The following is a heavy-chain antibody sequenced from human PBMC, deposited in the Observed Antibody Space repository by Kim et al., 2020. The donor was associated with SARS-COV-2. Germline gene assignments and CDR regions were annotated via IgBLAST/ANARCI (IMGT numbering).Heavy chain of an antibody. CDR2: ISYDGSNK. V-gene: IGHV3-30*18. CDR3: AKESGSGSYYAWTYYYYGMDV. CDR1: GFTFSSYG. J-gene: IGHJ6*02. D-gene: IGHD3-10*01. Sequence: GGSLRLSCAASGFTFSSYGMHWVRQAPGKGLEWVAVISYDGSNKYYADSVKSRFTISRDNSKNTLYLQMNSLRAEDTAVYYCAKESGSGSYYAWTYYYYGMDVWGQGTTVTVSS.